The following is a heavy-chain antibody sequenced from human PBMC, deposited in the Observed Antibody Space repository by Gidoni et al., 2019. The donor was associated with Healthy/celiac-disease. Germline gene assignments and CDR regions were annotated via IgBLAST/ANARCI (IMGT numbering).Heavy chain of an antibody. CDR2: FDPADVET. CDR3: ATDSYCLRAPGSLCAFDI. Sequence: QVQLVQSGAEVKKPGASVKVSCKGSGDTHTELSMHWVRPAPGTGLEWMGGFDPADVETIYAQKFPSRVTMTEDTSTDTAYMELRSLSSEDTAVYYCATDSYCLRAPGSLCAFDIWGQGTMVTVSS. V-gene: IGHV1-24*01. D-gene: IGHD2-21*02. J-gene: IGHJ3*02. CDR1: GDTHTELS.